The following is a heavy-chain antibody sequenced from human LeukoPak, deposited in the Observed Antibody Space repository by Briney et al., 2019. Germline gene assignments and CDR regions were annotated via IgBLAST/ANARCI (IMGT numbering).Heavy chain of an antibody. J-gene: IGHJ4*02. Sequence: RASVKVSCKASGCTFSSYAISWVRQAPGQGLEWMGRIIPILGIANYAQKFQGRVTITADKSTSTAYMELSSLRSEDTAVYYCAGGTSYYFDYWGQGTLVTVSS. CDR3: AGGTSYYFDY. CDR2: IIPILGIA. CDR1: GCTFSSYA. V-gene: IGHV1-69*04. D-gene: IGHD1-7*01.